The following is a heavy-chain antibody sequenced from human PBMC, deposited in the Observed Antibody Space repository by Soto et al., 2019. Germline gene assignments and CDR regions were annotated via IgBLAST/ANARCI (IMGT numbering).Heavy chain of an antibody. Sequence: PGGSLRLSCAASGFTFSSYGMHWVRQAPGKGLEWVAVISYDGSNKYYADSVKGRFTISRDNSKNTLYLQMNSLRAEDTAVYYCAKDQSGSWARNWFDPWGQGTLVTVXS. D-gene: IGHD6-13*01. J-gene: IGHJ5*02. CDR3: AKDQSGSWARNWFDP. V-gene: IGHV3-30*18. CDR1: GFTFSSYG. CDR2: ISYDGSNK.